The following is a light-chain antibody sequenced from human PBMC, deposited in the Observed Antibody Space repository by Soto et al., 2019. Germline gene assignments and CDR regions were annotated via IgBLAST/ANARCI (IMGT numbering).Light chain of an antibody. CDR1: QSVSSK. V-gene: IGKV3D-15*01. CDR3: QQYDSWPPCT. Sequence: EIVLTQSPGTLPLSPGERATLSCRASQSVSSKLAWYQQKPGQAPRLLIYCASTRATGIPARFSGSGSGTEFTPTVSSLQSADFVIYYCQQYDSWPPCTFGQGTRLEIK. J-gene: IGKJ5*01. CDR2: CAS.